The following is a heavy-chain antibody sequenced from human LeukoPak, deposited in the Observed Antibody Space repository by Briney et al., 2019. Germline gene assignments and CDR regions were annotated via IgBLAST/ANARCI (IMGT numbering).Heavy chain of an antibody. CDR2: ISYDGSNK. J-gene: IGHJ6*02. D-gene: IGHD6-13*01. Sequence: PGGSLRLSCAASGFTFSSYAMHWVRQAPGKGLEWVAVISYDGSNKYYADSVKGRFTISRGNSKNTLYLQMNSLRAEDTAVYYCARDRSRPAAGTSPRYYYGMDVWGQGTTVTVSS. CDR3: ARDRSRPAAGTSPRYYYGMDV. CDR1: GFTFSSYA. V-gene: IGHV3-30*04.